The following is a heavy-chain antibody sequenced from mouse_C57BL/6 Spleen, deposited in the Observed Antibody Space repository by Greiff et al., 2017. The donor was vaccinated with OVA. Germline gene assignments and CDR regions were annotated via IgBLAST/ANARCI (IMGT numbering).Heavy chain of an antibody. CDR1: GYTFTDYN. V-gene: IGHV1-18*01. J-gene: IGHJ4*01. CDR2: IKPYDGGT. D-gene: IGHD1-1*01. CDR3: ARGMRDYGYAMDY. Sequence: EVQLQQSGPALVKPGASVQIPCKASGYTFTDYNMDWVKQSHGKSLEWIGDIKPYDGGTLYNQKFKGKATLTVDKSSSTAYMELRSLTSEDTAVYYSARGMRDYGYAMDYWGQGTSGTVSS.